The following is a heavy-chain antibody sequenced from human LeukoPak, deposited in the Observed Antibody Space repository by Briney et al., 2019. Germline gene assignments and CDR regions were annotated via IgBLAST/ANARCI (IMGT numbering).Heavy chain of an antibody. V-gene: IGHV3-7*01. CDR2: IKHDGGEK. D-gene: IGHD3-3*01. Sequence: GGSLRLSCAASGFTFSSYWMSWVRQAPGKGLEWVASIKHDGGEKYYVDSVRGRFTISRDNTMNSLYLQMSSLRAEDTAVYYCATDRGWRTSGYYLYYFEYWGQGTLVTFSS. CDR3: ATDRGWRTSGYYLYYFEY. CDR1: GFTFSSYW. J-gene: IGHJ4*02.